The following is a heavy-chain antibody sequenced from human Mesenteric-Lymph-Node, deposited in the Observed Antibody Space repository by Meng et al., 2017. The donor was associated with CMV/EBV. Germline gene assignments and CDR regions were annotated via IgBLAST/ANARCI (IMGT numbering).Heavy chain of an antibody. V-gene: IGHV1-18*01. J-gene: IGHJ3*02. CDR1: GYTFTSYG. Sequence: ASVKVSCKASGYTFTSYGFSWVRQAPGQGLEWMGWISAYNGSTNYAQKIQGRVTMTTDTSTSTVYMELRSLRSDDTAVYYCARCEGTSCYLSTFDIWGQGTMVTVSS. CDR2: ISAYNGST. CDR3: ARCEGTSCYLSTFDI. D-gene: IGHD2-2*01.